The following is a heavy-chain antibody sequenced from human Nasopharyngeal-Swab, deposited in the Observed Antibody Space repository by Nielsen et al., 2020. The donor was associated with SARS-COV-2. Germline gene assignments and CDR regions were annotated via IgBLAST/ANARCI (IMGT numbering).Heavy chain of an antibody. D-gene: IGHD3-9*01. CDR1: GGSISSSSYY. Sequence: SETLSLTRTVSGGSISSSSYYWGWIRQPPGKGLEWIGSIYYSGSTYYNPSLKSRVTISVDTSKNQFSLKLSSVTAADTAVYYCARQDVQYYDILNEVTTQVFDYWGQGTLVTVSS. J-gene: IGHJ4*02. V-gene: IGHV4-39*01. CDR2: IYYSGST. CDR3: ARQDVQYYDILNEVTTQVFDY.